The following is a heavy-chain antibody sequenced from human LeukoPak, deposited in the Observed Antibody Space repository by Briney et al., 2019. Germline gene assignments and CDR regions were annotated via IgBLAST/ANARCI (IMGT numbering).Heavy chain of an antibody. Sequence: SETLSLTCTVSGGSISSYYWSWIRQPPGKGLEWIGYIYYSGSTNYNPSLKSRVTISVDTSKNQFSLKLSSVTAADTAVYYCASQPRYCTGGSCSDAFDIWGQGTMVTVSS. CDR2: IYYSGST. CDR1: GGSISSYY. D-gene: IGHD2-15*01. CDR3: ASQPRYCTGGSCSDAFDI. J-gene: IGHJ3*02. V-gene: IGHV4-59*01.